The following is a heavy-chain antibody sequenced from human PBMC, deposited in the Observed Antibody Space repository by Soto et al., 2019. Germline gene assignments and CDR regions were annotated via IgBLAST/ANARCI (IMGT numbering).Heavy chain of an antibody. J-gene: IGHJ6*03. CDR3: ARQGIIMVRGVMRSDPDYMDV. V-gene: IGHV4-39*01. CDR2: IYYSGST. Sequence: ASETLSLTCTVSGGSISSSSYYWGWIRQPPGKGLEWIGSIYYSGSTYYNPSLKSRVTISVDTSKNQFSLKLSSVTAADTAVYYFARQGIIMVRGVMRSDPDYMDVWGKGTTVTVSS. CDR1: GGSISSSSYY. D-gene: IGHD3-10*01.